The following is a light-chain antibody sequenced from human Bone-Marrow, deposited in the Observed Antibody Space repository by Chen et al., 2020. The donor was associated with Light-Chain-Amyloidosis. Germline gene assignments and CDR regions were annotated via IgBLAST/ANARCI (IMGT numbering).Light chain of an antibody. CDR2: GAS. CDR1: ESVRTNY. V-gene: IGKV3-20*01. Sequence: EIVLTQSPGTLSLSAGERATLSCRASESVRTNYLAWYQQKPGQAPRHLIFGASSRASGIPDRFSGSRSGTDFTLTISRLEPEDFAVYYCQQYGDAFWTYGQGTKVEIK. CDR3: QQYGDAFWT. J-gene: IGKJ1*01.